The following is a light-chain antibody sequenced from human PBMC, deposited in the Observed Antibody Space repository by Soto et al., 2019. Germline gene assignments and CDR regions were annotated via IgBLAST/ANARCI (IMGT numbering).Light chain of an antibody. CDR2: RNN. CDR1: SANSVSNY. CDR3: AAWDDSLSGPNYV. V-gene: IGLV1-47*01. J-gene: IGLJ1*01. Sequence: QSVLNHAPSASGTPGQRRTISCAGMSANSVSNYVYWYQQLPGTAPKLLIYRNNQRPSGVPDRFSGSKSGTSASLAISGLRSEDEADYYCAAWDDSLSGPNYVFGTGTKVTVL.